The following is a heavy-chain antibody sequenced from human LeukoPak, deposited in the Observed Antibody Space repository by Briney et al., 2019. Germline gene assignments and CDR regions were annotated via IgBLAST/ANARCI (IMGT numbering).Heavy chain of an antibody. J-gene: IGHJ4*02. CDR1: GFSLSTSGVG. Sequence: SGPTLVKPTQTLTLTCTFSGFSLSTSGVGVGWIRQSPGKAPEWLALIYWDDDKRYSPSLKSRLTITKDTSKNQVVLTMTNMDPVDADTYYCARTYDSSGYYSFFFDYWGQGTLVTVSS. D-gene: IGHD3-22*01. CDR3: ARTYDSSGYYSFFFDY. CDR2: IYWDDDK. V-gene: IGHV2-5*02.